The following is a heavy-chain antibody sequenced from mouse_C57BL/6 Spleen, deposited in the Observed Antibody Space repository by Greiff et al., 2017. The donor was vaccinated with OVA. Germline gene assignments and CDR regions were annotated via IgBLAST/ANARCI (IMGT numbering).Heavy chain of an antibody. J-gene: IGHJ4*01. V-gene: IGHV5-17*01. CDR3: ARSRGGAMDY. CDR2: ISSGSSTI. Sequence: DVQLVESGGGLVKPGGSLKLSCAASGFTFSDYGMHWVRQAPEKGLEWVAYISSGSSTIYYADTVKGRFTISRDNAKNTLFLQMTGLRSEDTAMYYCARSRGGAMDYWGQGTSVTVSS. CDR1: GFTFSDYG.